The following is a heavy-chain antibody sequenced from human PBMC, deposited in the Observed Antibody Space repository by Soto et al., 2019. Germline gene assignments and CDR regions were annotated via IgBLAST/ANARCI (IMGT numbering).Heavy chain of an antibody. Sequence: PSETLSLTCGVSGDSTRIRYWWTWLRRPPGRGLEWIGEVNQSGTSNYNPSLKSRVTISIDNSNNHFSLKMTSVTAADTAVYYCAREGSHSAYNFAIGIQLWSFDRWGQGLPVTVSS. V-gene: IGHV4-4*02. CDR2: VNQSGTS. J-gene: IGHJ5*02. CDR1: GDSTRIRYW. D-gene: IGHD1-1*01. CDR3: AREGSHSAYNFAIGIQLWSFDR.